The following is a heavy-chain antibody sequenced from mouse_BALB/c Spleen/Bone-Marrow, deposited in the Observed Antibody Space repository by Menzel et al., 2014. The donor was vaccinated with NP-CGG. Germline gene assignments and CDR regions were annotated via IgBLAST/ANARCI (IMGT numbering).Heavy chain of an antibody. CDR3: ARHHRYAYYFDY. Sequence: QVQLQQAGSVLVRPGASVKLSCKASGYTVTNSWIHWAKQRPGQGLEWIGEIHPNSGNTNYNEKFKGKASLTVDTSSSTAYVDLSSLTSEDSAVYYCARHHRYAYYFDYWGQGTPLPVSS. V-gene: IGHV1S130*01. J-gene: IGHJ2*01. CDR1: GYTVTNSW. D-gene: IGHD2-14*01. CDR2: IHPNSGNT.